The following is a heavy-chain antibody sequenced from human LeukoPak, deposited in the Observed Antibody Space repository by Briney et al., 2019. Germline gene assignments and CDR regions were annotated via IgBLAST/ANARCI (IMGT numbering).Heavy chain of an antibody. CDR1: GFTFSNFD. D-gene: IGHD2-15*01. V-gene: IGHV3-13*04. CDR2: IGVGGET. Sequence: PGGSLRLFCAASGFTFSNFDMYWVRQGPGRGLEWVSTIGVGGETHYPDSMRGRFTISRDNTKSSLYLHIDSLRVGDTAVYYCAREHCDGGNCYGWRYLDVWGKGTTVIVS. CDR3: AREHCDGGNCYGWRYLDV. J-gene: IGHJ6*03.